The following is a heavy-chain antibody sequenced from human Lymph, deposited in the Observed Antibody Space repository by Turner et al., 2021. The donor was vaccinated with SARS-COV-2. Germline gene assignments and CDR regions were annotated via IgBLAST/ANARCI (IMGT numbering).Heavy chain of an antibody. J-gene: IGHJ4*02. CDR2: SSGRGGST. Sequence: EVQLLESGVGLVQPGGSLRLSCAASGFTFSSYAMTWVRQAQGKGREWGSTSSGRGGSTDYADSVKGRFTSSRDNSKNTLYLQMNSLRAEDTAVYYCAKDRFTLSSGWEDYWGQGTLVTVSS. CDR3: AKDRFTLSSGWEDY. D-gene: IGHD6-19*01. V-gene: IGHV3-23*01. CDR1: GFTFSSYA.